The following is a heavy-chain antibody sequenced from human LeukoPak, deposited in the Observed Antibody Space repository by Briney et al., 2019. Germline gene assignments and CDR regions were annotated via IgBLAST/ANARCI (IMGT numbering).Heavy chain of an antibody. CDR3: ADSYYYDSSGYPPPDY. Sequence: PGGSLRLSCAASGFTFSSYAMSWVRQAPGKGLEWVSAISGSGGSTYYADSVKGRFTISRDNSKNTLYLQMNSLRAEDTAVYYCADSYYYDSSGYPPPDYWGQGTLVTASS. CDR2: ISGSGGST. V-gene: IGHV3-23*01. CDR1: GFTFSSYA. J-gene: IGHJ4*02. D-gene: IGHD3-22*01.